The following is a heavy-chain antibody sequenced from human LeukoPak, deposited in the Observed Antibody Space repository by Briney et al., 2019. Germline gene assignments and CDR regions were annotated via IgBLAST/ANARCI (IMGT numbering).Heavy chain of an antibody. Sequence: PGGCLRLSCAASGLTFSSYEMNWVRQAPGKGLEWVSYISSSGSSIYYADSVKGRFTISRDNAKKSLYLQMHSLRAEDTAVYYCAKREAAAGTGFDYWGQGTLVTVSS. V-gene: IGHV3-48*03. CDR1: GLTFSSYE. J-gene: IGHJ4*02. CDR2: ISSSGSSI. D-gene: IGHD6-13*01. CDR3: AKREAAAGTGFDY.